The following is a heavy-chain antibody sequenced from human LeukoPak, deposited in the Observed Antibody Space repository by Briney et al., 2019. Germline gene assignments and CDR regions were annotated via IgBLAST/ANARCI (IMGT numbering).Heavy chain of an antibody. CDR1: GFTFSSYW. CDR3: ARGSEYTSSTNYYFDY. J-gene: IGHJ4*02. D-gene: IGHD6-6*01. CDR2: IKQDGSEK. Sequence: GGSLRLSCVASGFTFSSYWMSWVRQAPGKGLEWVANIKQDGSEKHYVDSVKGRFTISRDNAKKSLFLHMNSLRVEDTAVYYCARGSEYTSSTNYYFDYWGQGTLVTVSS. V-gene: IGHV3-7*01.